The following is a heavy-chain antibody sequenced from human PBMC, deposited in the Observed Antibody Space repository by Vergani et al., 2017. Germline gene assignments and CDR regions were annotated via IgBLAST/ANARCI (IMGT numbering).Heavy chain of an antibody. Sequence: QLQLQESGPGLVKPSGTLSLTCSVTGCFFFNSRYYWGWIRQPPGKGVEWIGSMDYNGRAFYTPSLRRRVAISIPTSKMQFSLKLYSLTAADTAIYYFAGHVTQDYYNDSDYFDYWGLGTLVTVSS. V-gene: IGHV4-39*01. CDR1: GCFFFNSRYY. CDR2: MDYNGRA. CDR3: AGHVTQDYYNDSDYFDY. D-gene: IGHD3-22*01. J-gene: IGHJ4*02.